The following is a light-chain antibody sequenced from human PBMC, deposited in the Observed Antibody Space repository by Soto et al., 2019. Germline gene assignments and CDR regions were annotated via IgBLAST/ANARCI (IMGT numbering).Light chain of an antibody. CDR3: HQYGSSPRT. J-gene: IGKJ1*01. V-gene: IGKV3-20*01. CDR1: QGVSSY. Sequence: EIVLTQSPATLSLSPGERATLSCRASQGVSSYLAWYQQKPGQAPRLLIYGASTRATGIPDRFSGSGSGTDFTLTISRLEPEDFAVYYCHQYGSSPRTFGQGTKVDIK. CDR2: GAS.